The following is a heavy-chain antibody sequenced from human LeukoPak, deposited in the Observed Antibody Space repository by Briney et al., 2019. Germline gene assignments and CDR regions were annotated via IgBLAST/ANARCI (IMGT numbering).Heavy chain of an antibody. CDR1: GGSISSYY. Sequence: SETLSLTCPVSGGSISSYYWSWIRPPAGKGLEWIWRFYTSGSTNYNPSLKSRVTMSVDTSKNQFSLKLSSVTAADTAVYYCARSSPHYYGSSGYYWEFDYWGQGTLVTVSS. D-gene: IGHD3-22*01. J-gene: IGHJ4*02. V-gene: IGHV4-4*07. CDR3: ARSSPHYYGSSGYYWEFDY. CDR2: FYTSGST.